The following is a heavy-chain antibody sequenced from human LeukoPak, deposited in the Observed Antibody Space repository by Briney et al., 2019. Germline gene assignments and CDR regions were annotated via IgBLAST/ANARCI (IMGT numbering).Heavy chain of an antibody. J-gene: IGHJ4*02. V-gene: IGHV1-46*01. CDR1: GYTFTSYY. CDR3: ASGEPWIQLWSPFDY. D-gene: IGHD5-18*01. CDR2: INPSGGST. Sequence: ASVKVSCKASGYTFTSYYMHWVRQAPGQGLEWMGIINPSGGSTSYAQKFQGRVTMTRDMSTSTVYMELSSLRSEDTAVYYCASGEPWIQLWSPFDYWGQGTLVTVSS.